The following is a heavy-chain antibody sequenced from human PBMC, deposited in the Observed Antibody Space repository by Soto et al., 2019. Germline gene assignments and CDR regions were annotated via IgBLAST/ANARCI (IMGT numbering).Heavy chain of an antibody. CDR3: ARGGSYGYRNAASFDY. V-gene: IGHV1-69*12. D-gene: IGHD5-18*01. CDR2: IIPIFGTA. Sequence: QVQLVQSGAEVKKPGSSVKVSCKAYGGTFSSYAISWVRQAPGQGLEWMGGIIPIFGTANYAQKFQGRVTITADESTSTAYMELSSLRSEDTAVYYCARGGSYGYRNAASFDYWGQGTLVTVSS. J-gene: IGHJ4*02. CDR1: GGTFSSYA.